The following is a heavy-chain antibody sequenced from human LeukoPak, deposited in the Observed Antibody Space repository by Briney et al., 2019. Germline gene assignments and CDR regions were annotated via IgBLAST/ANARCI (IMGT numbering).Heavy chain of an antibody. Sequence: SETLSLTCTVSGRSISSYYWSWIRQPPGKGLEWIGYIYYSGSTNYNPSLKSRVTISVDTSKNQFSLKLSSVTAADTAVYYCARGGSYRSFGYWGQGTLVTVSS. D-gene: IGHD3-16*02. CDR1: GRSISSYY. J-gene: IGHJ4*02. CDR2: IYYSGST. V-gene: IGHV4-59*01. CDR3: ARGGSYRSFGY.